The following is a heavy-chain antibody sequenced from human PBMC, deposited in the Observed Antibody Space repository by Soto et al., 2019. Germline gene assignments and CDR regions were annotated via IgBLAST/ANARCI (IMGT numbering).Heavy chain of an antibody. CDR3: ARGWASLDY. CDR2: IKQDGSEI. J-gene: IGHJ4*02. CDR1: GFTFSSYW. Sequence: EVQSVESGGSLVQPGGSLRLSCAASGFTFSSYWMSWVRQAPGKGLEWVANIKQDGSEIYYLDSVKGRFTISRDNAKNSLYLQMNSLRDEDTAVYYCARGWASLDYWGQGTLVTVSS. V-gene: IGHV3-7*03. D-gene: IGHD1-26*01.